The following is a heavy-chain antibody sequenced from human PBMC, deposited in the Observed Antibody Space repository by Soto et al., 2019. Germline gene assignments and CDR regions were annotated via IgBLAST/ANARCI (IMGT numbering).Heavy chain of an antibody. D-gene: IGHD2-21*02. CDR2: TYSSGNT. J-gene: IGHJ2*01. Sequence: EVQLVESGGGVIQPGESLRLSCAASGFTVTSNYISWVRQAPGEGLEWVSVTYSSGNTDYAVSVKGRFTISRDNSKNTLYLQMNSLRAEDTAVYYCASRGGGNSLWYFDLWGRGTLVTVSS. V-gene: IGHV3-53*01. CDR3: ASRGGGNSLWYFDL. CDR1: GFTVTSNY.